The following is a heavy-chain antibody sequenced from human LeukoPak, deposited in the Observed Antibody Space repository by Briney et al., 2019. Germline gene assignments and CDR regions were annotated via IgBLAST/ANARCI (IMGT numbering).Heavy chain of an antibody. CDR1: GGSISSGDYY. Sequence: SQTLGLTCTVSGGSISSGDYYWGWIRQPPGKGLEWIGYIYYSGSTYYNPSLKSRVTISVDTSKNQFSLKLSSVTAADTAVYYCAREFQYADYFDYWGQGTLVTVSS. CDR3: AREFQYADYFDY. V-gene: IGHV4-30-4*01. J-gene: IGHJ4*02. CDR2: IYYSGST. D-gene: IGHD2-2*01.